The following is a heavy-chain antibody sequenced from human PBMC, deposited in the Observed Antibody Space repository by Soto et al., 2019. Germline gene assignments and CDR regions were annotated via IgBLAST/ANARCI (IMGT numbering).Heavy chain of an antibody. CDR3: ARAIIAAAGRGTYYYGMDV. Sequence: ASVKVSCKASGGTFSSYAISWVRQAPGQGLEWMGGIIPIFGTANYAQKFQGRVTITADESTSTAYMELSSLRSEDTAVYYCARAIIAAAGRGTYYYGMDVWGQGTTVTVSS. J-gene: IGHJ6*02. CDR1: GGTFSSYA. CDR2: IIPIFGTA. D-gene: IGHD6-13*01. V-gene: IGHV1-69*13.